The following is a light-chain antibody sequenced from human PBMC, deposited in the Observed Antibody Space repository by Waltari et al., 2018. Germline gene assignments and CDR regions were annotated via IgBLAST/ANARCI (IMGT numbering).Light chain of an antibody. J-gene: IGLJ2*01. CDR1: SSDIGGYNY. CDR3: CSYAGPDNHVV. Sequence: QSALTQPRSVSGSPAQSVTISCSGTSSDIGGYNYVSWYQHYPGKAPKLIIYDVNKRPPGVPDRFSGSKSGNTASLTISGLQTEDEADYYCCSYAGPDNHVVFGGGTKMTVL. CDR2: DVN. V-gene: IGLV2-11*01.